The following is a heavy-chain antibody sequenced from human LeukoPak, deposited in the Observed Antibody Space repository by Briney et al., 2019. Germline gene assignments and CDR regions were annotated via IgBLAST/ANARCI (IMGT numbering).Heavy chain of an antibody. CDR1: GGSISSYY. CDR2: IYYSGST. J-gene: IGHJ6*03. Sequence: NPSETLSLTCTVSGGSISSYYWSWFRQPPGKGLEWIAYIYYSGSTNYNPSLKSRVTISVDTSKNQFSLKLSSVTAADTAVYYCAVGSLAYYYYYYYMGVWGKGTTVTVSS. V-gene: IGHV4-59*08. D-gene: IGHD3-10*01. CDR3: AVGSLAYYYYYYYMGV.